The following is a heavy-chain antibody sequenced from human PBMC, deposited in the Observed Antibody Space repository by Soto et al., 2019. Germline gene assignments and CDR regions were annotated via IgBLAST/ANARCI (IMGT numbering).Heavy chain of an antibody. CDR3: ARDLSWGSNWYYYMDV. J-gene: IGHJ6*03. D-gene: IGHD7-27*01. CDR1: GFILSDCA. Sequence: EVQLVESGGGLVQPGGSLRLSCATSGFILSDCAMNWVRQAPGKGLEWVSYISSSSSGIDYADSVKGRFTVSRENARNSLYLQMNSLRAEDTAVYYCARDLSWGSNWYYYMDVWGKGTTVTVSS. V-gene: IGHV3-48*01. CDR2: ISSSSSGI.